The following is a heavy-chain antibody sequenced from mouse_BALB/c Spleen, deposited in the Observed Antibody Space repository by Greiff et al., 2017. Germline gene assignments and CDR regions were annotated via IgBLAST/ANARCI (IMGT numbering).Heavy chain of an antibody. CDR3: AITTATVAY. D-gene: IGHD1-2*01. Sequence: VQLQQSGAELAKPGASVKMSCKASGYTFTSYWMHWVKQRPGQGLEWIGYINPSTGYTEYNQKFKDKATLTADKSSSTAYMQLSSLTSEDSAVYYCAITTATVAYWGQGTLVTVSA. V-gene: IGHV1-7*01. CDR1: GYTFTSYW. J-gene: IGHJ3*01. CDR2: INPSTGYT.